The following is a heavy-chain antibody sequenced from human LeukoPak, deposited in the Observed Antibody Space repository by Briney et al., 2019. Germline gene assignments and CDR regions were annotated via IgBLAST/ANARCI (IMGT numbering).Heavy chain of an antibody. V-gene: IGHV3-30*02. Sequence: PGGSLRLSCAASGFTFSSYGMHWVRQTPGKGLEWVAFIRSDGTDKYYTDSVKGRFTISRDNSKNSLYLQMNSLRAEDTAVYYCARGTPVLRFLEWLNYFDYWGQGNLVTVSS. CDR2: IRSDGTDK. J-gene: IGHJ4*02. CDR1: GFTFSSYG. CDR3: ARGTPVLRFLEWLNYFDY. D-gene: IGHD3-3*01.